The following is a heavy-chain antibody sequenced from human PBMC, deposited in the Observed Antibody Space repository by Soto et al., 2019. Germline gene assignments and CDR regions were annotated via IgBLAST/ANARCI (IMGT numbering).Heavy chain of an antibody. CDR1: GGSISSGGYY. J-gene: IGHJ6*02. V-gene: IGHV4-31*03. CDR2: IYYSGST. CDR3: ARGPQGYGDYGMDV. D-gene: IGHD2-15*01. Sequence: QVQLQESGPGLVKPSQTLSLTCTVSGGSISSGGYYWSWIRQHPGKGLEWIGYIYYSGSTYYNPSLKGRVTLSVDTSMNQCALKLSSVTAADTAVYYCARGPQGYGDYGMDVWGQGTTDTVSS.